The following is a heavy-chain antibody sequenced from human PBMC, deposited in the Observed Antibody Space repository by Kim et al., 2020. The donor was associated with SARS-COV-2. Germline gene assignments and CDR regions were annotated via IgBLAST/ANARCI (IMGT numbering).Heavy chain of an antibody. V-gene: IGHV3-74*01. CDR3: ATGYSSGLQY. D-gene: IGHD5-18*01. Sequence: TTYADSVQGRFTVSRDNAKSTISLQMNSLRAEDTAVYYCATGYSSGLQYWGQGTLVTVSA. CDR2: T. J-gene: IGHJ4*02.